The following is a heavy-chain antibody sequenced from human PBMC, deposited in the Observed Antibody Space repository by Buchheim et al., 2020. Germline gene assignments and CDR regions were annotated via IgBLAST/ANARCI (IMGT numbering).Heavy chain of an antibody. Sequence: EVQLLESGGGLVQPGGSLRLSCAASGFTFSSYAMNWVRQAPGKGLECVSVISGSGDRTYYANSVKGRFTISRDNFKNTLYLQMNSLRAEDTAVYYCGKEITSGWIMDVWGQGTT. D-gene: IGHD6-19*01. V-gene: IGHV3-23*01. CDR3: GKEITSGWIMDV. CDR1: GFTFSSYA. J-gene: IGHJ6*02. CDR2: ISGSGDRT.